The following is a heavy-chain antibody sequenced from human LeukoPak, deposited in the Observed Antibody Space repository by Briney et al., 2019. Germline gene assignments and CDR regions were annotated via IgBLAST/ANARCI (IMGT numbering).Heavy chain of an antibody. J-gene: IGHJ4*02. V-gene: IGHV4-39*01. CDR3: ASGEDYYDSSGYEDY. D-gene: IGHD3-22*01. CDR2: IYYSGST. CDR1: GGSISGSSYY. Sequence: SETLSLTCTVSGGSISGSSYYWGWIRQPPGKGLEWIGSIYYSGSTYYNPSLKSRVTISVDTSKNQFSLKLSSVTAADTAMYYCASGEDYYDSSGYEDYWGQGILVTVSS.